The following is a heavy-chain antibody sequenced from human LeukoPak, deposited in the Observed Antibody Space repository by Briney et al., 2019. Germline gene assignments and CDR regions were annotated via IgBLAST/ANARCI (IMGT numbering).Heavy chain of an antibody. CDR3: AKGQGGRYYFDD. D-gene: IGHD1-26*01. J-gene: IGHJ4*02. CDR2: ISGSGGDT. V-gene: IGHV3-23*01. CDR1: GFTFTSYV. Sequence: GALRLSCEASGFTFTSYVMNWVRQDPGKGLEWVSGISGSGGDTYYTDSVKGRFTISRDNSKNTLNLQMNSLTADDTAVYYCAKGQGGRYYFDDWGQGTLVTVSS.